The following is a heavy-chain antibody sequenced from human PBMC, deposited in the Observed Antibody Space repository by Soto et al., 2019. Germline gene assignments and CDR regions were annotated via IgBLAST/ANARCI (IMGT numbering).Heavy chain of an antibody. D-gene: IGHD3-10*01. J-gene: IGHJ5*02. CDR3: ARVWFGESSWFDP. CDR2: INHSGNT. V-gene: IGHV4-34*01. CDR1: GGSFSGYY. Sequence: SETLSLTCAVYGGSFSGYYWSWIRQPPGKGLEWIGEINHSGNTNYNPSLKSRVTMSLDTSKNQFSLNLSSVTAADTAVYYCARVWFGESSWFDPWGQGTLVTVSS.